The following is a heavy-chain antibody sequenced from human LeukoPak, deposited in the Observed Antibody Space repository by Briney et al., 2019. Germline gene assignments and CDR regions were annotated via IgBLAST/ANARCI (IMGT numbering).Heavy chain of an antibody. D-gene: IGHD3-22*01. Sequence: SGGSLRLSCAASGFTFSSYWMSWVRQAPGKGLEWVANIKQDGSEKYYVDSVKGRFTISRDNAKNSLYLQTNSLRAEDTAVYYCAREPPKGYDSSGYPDYWGQGTLVTVSS. CDR2: IKQDGSEK. CDR3: AREPPKGYDSSGYPDY. J-gene: IGHJ4*02. V-gene: IGHV3-7*01. CDR1: GFTFSSYW.